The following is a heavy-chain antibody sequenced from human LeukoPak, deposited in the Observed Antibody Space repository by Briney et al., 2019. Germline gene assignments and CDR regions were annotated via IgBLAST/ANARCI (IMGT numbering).Heavy chain of an antibody. D-gene: IGHD6-6*01. Sequence: GRSLRLSCAASGFTFSSYSMNWVRQAPGKGLEWVSSISSSSSYIYYADSVKGRFTISRDNAKNSLYLQMNSLRAEDTAMYYCARRGLIAARPFDYWGQGTLVTVSS. CDR2: ISSSSSYI. CDR3: ARRGLIAARPFDY. CDR1: GFTFSSYS. V-gene: IGHV3-21*01. J-gene: IGHJ4*02.